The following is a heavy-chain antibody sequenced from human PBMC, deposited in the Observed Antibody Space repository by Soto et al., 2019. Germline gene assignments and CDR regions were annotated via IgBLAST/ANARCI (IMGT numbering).Heavy chain of an antibody. CDR3: AGRFGYCTNGVCYNLNYYYYYGMDV. CDR1: GGTFSSYA. Sequence: SVKVSCKASGGTFSSYAISWARQAPGQGLEWMGGIIPIFGTANYAQKFQGRVTITADKSTSTAYMELSSLRSEDTAVYYCAGRFGYCTNGVCYNLNYYYYYGMDVWGQGTTVTVS. V-gene: IGHV1-69*06. J-gene: IGHJ6*02. CDR2: IIPIFGTA. D-gene: IGHD2-8*01.